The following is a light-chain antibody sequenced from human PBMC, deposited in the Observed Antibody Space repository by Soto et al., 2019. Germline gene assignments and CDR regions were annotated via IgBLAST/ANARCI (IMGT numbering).Light chain of an antibody. J-gene: IGKJ4*02. CDR1: RSISTY. CDR2: EAL. Sequence: ETVLTQSPATLSLSPGEIATLSCRASRSISTYLAWYQQKPGQAPRLLIYEALNRATGIPARFSGSGSGTDFTLTISSLEPEDCAVYYCQQRNNWPLTFGGGPKVEIK. V-gene: IGKV3-11*01. CDR3: QQRNNWPLT.